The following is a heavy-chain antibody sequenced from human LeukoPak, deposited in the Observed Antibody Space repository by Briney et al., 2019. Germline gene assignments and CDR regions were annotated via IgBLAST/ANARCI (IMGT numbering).Heavy chain of an antibody. D-gene: IGHD5-24*01. CDR2: IHYSGST. J-gene: IGHJ6*03. CDR3: ARLVQKATILGYYYYYMDV. Sequence: SETLSLTCIVSGGSISSTVSYRGWVRQPPGKGLEWIGSIHYSGSTYYIPSLKSRITISLDMSKNQYSLKMSSVTAADTAVYYCARLVQKATILGYYYYYMDVWGKGTTVTVSS. V-gene: IGHV4-39*07. CDR1: GGSISSTVSY.